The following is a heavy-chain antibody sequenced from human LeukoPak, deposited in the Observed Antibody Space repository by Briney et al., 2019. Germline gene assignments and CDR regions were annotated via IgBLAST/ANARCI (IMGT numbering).Heavy chain of an antibody. CDR2: IYYSGST. CDR3: ARDAMGYYYYMDV. CDR1: GGSISSYY. Sequence: SETLSLTCTVSGGSISSYYWSWIWQPPGKGLEWIGYIYYSGSTNYNPSLKSRVTISVDTSKNQFSLKLSSVTAADTAVYYCARDAMGYYYYMDVWGKGTTVTVSS. V-gene: IGHV4-59*01. J-gene: IGHJ6*03. D-gene: IGHD2-2*01.